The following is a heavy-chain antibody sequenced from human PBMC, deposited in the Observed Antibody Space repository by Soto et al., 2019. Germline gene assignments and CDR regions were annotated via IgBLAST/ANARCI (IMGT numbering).Heavy chain of an antibody. CDR1: GVSISSGGYY. CDR2: IYYSGST. Sequence: QVQLQESGPGLVKPSQTLSLTCTVSGVSISSGGYYWNWIRQHPGKGLEWIGYIYYSGSTYYNPSLKSRAIISLATSKSLFSLKLGSVTAADTAVYYCAGGAPYDSSGSPFDYWGQGTLVTVSS. CDR3: AGGAPYDSSGSPFDY. V-gene: IGHV4-31*03. D-gene: IGHD3-22*01. J-gene: IGHJ4*02.